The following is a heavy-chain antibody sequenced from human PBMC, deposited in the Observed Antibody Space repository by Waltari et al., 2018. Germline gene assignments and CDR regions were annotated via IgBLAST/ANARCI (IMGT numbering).Heavy chain of an antibody. CDR2: ISSSSSYI. CDR1: GFTFSSYS. D-gene: IGHD6-19*01. J-gene: IGHJ6*02. V-gene: IGHV3-21*01. CDR3: ARDLDSSGWHYYYGMDV. Sequence: EVQLVESGGGLVKPGGSLRLSGAASGFTFSSYSLHWVRQAPGEGLEWVSSISSSSSYIYYADSVKGRFTISRDNAKNSLYLQMNSLRAEDTAVYYCARDLDSSGWHYYYGMDVWGQGTTVTVSS.